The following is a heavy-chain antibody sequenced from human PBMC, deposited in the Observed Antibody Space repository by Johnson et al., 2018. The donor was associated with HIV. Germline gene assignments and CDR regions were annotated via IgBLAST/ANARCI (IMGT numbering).Heavy chain of an antibody. D-gene: IGHD1-26*01. V-gene: IGHV3-66*01. CDR2: IYSGGNT. CDR1: GFTVSSNY. Sequence: VQLVESGGGLVQPGGSLRLSCAASGFTVSSNYMSWVRQAPGKGLEWVSVIYSGGNTYYADSVKGRFTISRDNAKNSLYLQMNSLRAEDTAVYYCARDRGYLDAFDIWGQGTMVTVSS. J-gene: IGHJ3*02. CDR3: ARDRGYLDAFDI.